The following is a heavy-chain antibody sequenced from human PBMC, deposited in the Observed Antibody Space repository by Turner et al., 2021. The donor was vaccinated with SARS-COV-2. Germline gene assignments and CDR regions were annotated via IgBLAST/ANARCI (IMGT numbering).Heavy chain of an antibody. D-gene: IGHD3-22*01. J-gene: IGHJ4*02. V-gene: IGHV3-15*01. Sequence: EVQLVESGGGLVKPGGSLRLSCAASGFTFSNAWMSWVRQAPGKGLEWDGRINRKTDGGTADYAAPVKGRFTISRDESKNTLYLQMNSLKTEDTAVYYCTTGKTYYYVSSAYYYSVDYWGQGTLVTVSS. CDR1: GFTFSNAW. CDR3: TTGKTYYYVSSAYYYSVDY. CDR2: INRKTDGGTA.